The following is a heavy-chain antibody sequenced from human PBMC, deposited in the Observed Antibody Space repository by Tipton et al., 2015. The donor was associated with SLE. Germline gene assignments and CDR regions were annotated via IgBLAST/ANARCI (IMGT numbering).Heavy chain of an antibody. CDR3: VRHDRWGPFDY. Sequence: LRLSCAVSGYSISPGYYWGWIRQPPGKGLEWIGSIYYSGSTYYNLSLKSRVTISVDTSKNQFSLTLSSVTAADTAVYYCVRHDRWGPFDYWGQGMLVTVSS. CDR2: IYYSGST. J-gene: IGHJ4*02. V-gene: IGHV4-38-2*01. D-gene: IGHD4-23*01. CDR1: GYSISPGYY.